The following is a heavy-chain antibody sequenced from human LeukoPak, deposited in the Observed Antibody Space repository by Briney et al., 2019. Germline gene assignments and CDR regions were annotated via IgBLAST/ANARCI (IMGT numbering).Heavy chain of an antibody. Sequence: GGFLRLSCAASGFTFDDYAMHWVRQAPGKGLEWVSGISWNSGSIGYADSVKGRFTISRDNAKNSLYLQMNSLRAEDTALYYCAKDIQNYYYMDVWGKGTTVSVSS. J-gene: IGHJ6*03. CDR2: ISWNSGSI. CDR3: AKDIQNYYYMDV. V-gene: IGHV3-9*01. CDR1: GFTFDDYA.